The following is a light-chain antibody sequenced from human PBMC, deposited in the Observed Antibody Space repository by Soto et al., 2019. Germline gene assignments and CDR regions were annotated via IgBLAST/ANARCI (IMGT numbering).Light chain of an antibody. CDR1: QGIGRW. CDR2: AAS. V-gene: IGKV1D-12*01. J-gene: IGKJ4*01. Sequence: DIQMTQSPSSVSASVGDRVTITCRASQGIGRWLAWYQQKPGKAPMLLIYAASSLQSGVTSRFSDRRTRKDFTLTISSLQPEDFATYHCKQANSYPPTFGGGTQVEIK. CDR3: KQANSYPPT.